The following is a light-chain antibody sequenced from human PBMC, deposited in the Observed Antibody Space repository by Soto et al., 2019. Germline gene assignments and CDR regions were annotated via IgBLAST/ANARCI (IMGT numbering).Light chain of an antibody. J-gene: IGKJ2*01. CDR3: HQYDNAPQT. CDR2: AAS. Sequence: EIVFMQSPGTLSLSPGERAALSCRASQSMTRTYIAWYQKKPGQAPRLLIYAASIRAPGIPDKFSGTGSGTDYSLTIDRLEPEDSAVYYCHQYDNAPQTFGQGTKVDIK. V-gene: IGKV3-20*01. CDR1: QSMTRTY.